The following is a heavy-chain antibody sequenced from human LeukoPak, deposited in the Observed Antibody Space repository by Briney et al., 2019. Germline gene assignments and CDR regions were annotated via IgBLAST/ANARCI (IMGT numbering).Heavy chain of an antibody. CDR1: GYTFTGYY. J-gene: IGHJ4*02. D-gene: IGHD2-2*01. CDR3: ARWQDSVVPAAILDY. V-gene: IGHV1-2*02. CDR2: INPNSGGT. Sequence: ASVKVSCKASGYTFTGYYMHWVRQAPGQGLEWMGWINPNSGGTNYAQKFQGRVTMTRDTSISTAYMELSRLRSDDTAVYYCARWQDSVVPAAILDYWGQGTLVTVSS.